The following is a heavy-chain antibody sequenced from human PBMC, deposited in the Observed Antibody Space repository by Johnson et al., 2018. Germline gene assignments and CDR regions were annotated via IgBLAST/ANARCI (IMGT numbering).Heavy chain of an antibody. CDR2: ISYDGSKK. Sequence: QVQLVESGGGVVQPGRSLRLSCAASGFIFSSYGMHWVRQAPGKGLEWVAFISYDGSKKYHVDSVKGRFTISRDNSKNTLYVQMNSLRAEATAVYYCVKDGLYGSTSLSLYYYGMDVWGQGTTVTVSS. J-gene: IGHJ6*02. CDR1: GFIFSSYG. V-gene: IGHV3-30*18. D-gene: IGHD2-2*01. CDR3: VKDGLYGSTSLSLYYYGMDV.